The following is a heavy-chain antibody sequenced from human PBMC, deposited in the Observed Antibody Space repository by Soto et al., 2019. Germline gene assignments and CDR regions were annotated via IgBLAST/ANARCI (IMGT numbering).Heavy chain of an antibody. Sequence: QVQLVESGGGVVQPGRSLRLSCAASGFTFSSYAMHWVRQAPGKGLEWVAVISYDGSNKYYADSVKGRFTISRDNSKNTLYLQMNRLRAEDTAVYYCARSDVGQQGYSYGLWGQGTLVTVSS. V-gene: IGHV3-30-3*01. D-gene: IGHD5-18*01. CDR1: GFTFSSYA. CDR2: ISYDGSNK. CDR3: ARSDVGQQGYSYGL. J-gene: IGHJ4*02.